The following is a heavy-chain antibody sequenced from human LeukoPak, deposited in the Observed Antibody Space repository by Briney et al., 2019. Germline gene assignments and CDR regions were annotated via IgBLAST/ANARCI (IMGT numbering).Heavy chain of an antibody. CDR2: IYYSGST. V-gene: IGHV4-59*01. D-gene: IGHD2-2*02. J-gene: IGHJ5*02. CDR3: ARQAGRYCSSTSCYTGGP. Sequence: SETLSLTCTVSGGSISSYYWSWIRQPPGKGLEWIGYIYYSGSTNYNPSLKSRVTISVDTSKNQFSLKLSSVTAADTAVYYCARQAGRYCSSTSCYTGGPWGQGTLATVSS. CDR1: GGSISSYY.